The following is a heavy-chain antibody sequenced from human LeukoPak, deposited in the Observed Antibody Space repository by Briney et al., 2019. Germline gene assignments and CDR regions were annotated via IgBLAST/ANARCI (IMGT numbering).Heavy chain of an antibody. CDR3: AKSPYSSGWYYFDY. J-gene: IGHJ4*02. V-gene: IGHV3-23*01. CDR2: ISGSGGST. Sequence: GGSLRLSCAASGFTFSSYAMSWARQAPGKGLEWVSAISGSGGSTYYADSVKGRFTISRDNSKNTLYVQMNSLRSEDTAVYYCAKSPYSSGWYYFDYWGQGTLVTVSS. CDR1: GFTFSSYA. D-gene: IGHD6-19*01.